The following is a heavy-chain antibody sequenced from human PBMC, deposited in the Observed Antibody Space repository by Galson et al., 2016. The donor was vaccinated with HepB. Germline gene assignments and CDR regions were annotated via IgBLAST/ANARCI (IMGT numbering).Heavy chain of an antibody. Sequence: SLRLSCAAAGFTFSRSWMHCGRQAPGKGLGRVSAISGSGGSTYYAGSVKGRFTISTDNSKNTLYLQMNSLRAEDTALYYCTNYCGASSCYSGHVYWGQGTLVTVSS. D-gene: IGHD2-15*01. CDR3: TNYCGASSCYSGHVY. CDR1: GFTFSRSW. J-gene: IGHJ4*02. V-gene: IGHV3-23*01. CDR2: ISGSGGST.